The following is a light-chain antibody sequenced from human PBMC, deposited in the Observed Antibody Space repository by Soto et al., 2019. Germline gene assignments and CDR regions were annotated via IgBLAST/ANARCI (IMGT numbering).Light chain of an antibody. CDR2: LEGSGSY. Sequence: QLVLTQSSSASASLGSSVKLTCTLSSGHSSCIIAWHQQQPGKAPRYLMKLEGSGSYNKGSGVPDRFSGYSSGADRYLTISNLQFEDEADYYCETWDSNTRVFGGGTKLTVL. V-gene: IGLV4-60*02. J-gene: IGLJ3*02. CDR3: ETWDSNTRV. CDR1: SGHSSCI.